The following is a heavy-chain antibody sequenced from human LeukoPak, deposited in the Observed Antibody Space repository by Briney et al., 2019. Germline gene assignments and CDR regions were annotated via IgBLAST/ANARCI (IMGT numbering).Heavy chain of an antibody. CDR1: GYTFTSYD. V-gene: IGHV1-8*01. CDR2: MNPNSGNT. CDR3: ARVEGGYCSGGSCYSWDGYYYYYGMDV. D-gene: IGHD2-15*01. Sequence: ASVKVSCKASGYTFTSYDINWVRQATGQGLEWMGWMNPNSGNTGYAQKFQGRVTMTRNTSISTAYMELSSLRSEDTAVYYCARVEGGYCSGGSCYSWDGYYYYYGMDVWGQGTTVTVSS. J-gene: IGHJ6*02.